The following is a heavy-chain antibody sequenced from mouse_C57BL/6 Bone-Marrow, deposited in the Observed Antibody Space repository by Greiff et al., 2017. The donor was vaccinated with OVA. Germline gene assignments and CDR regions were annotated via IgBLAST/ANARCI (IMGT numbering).Heavy chain of an antibody. V-gene: IGHV1-69*01. CDR3: ARGIYYDYDWFAY. D-gene: IGHD2-4*01. CDR1: GYTFTSYW. J-gene: IGHJ3*01. Sequence: QVQLQQPGAELVMPGASVKLSCKASGYTFTSYWMHWVKQRPGQGLEWIGEIDPSDSYTNYNQKFKGKSTLTVDKSFSTAYMQLSSLTSEDSAVYYCARGIYYDYDWFAYWGQGTLVTVSA. CDR2: IDPSDSYT.